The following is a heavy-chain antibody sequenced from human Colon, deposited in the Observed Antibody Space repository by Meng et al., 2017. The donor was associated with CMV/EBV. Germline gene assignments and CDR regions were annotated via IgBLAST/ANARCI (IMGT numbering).Heavy chain of an antibody. Sequence: SETLSLTCTVSGGSISSYYWSWIRQPPGKGLEWIGYIYYSGSTNYNPSLKSRVTMSVDTSKNQFSLKLSSVTAADTAVYYCARFTTNYAFDIWGQGTMVTVSS. CDR2: IYYSGST. CDR3: ARFTTNYAFDI. CDR1: GGSISSYY. J-gene: IGHJ3*02. V-gene: IGHV4-59*01. D-gene: IGHD3-22*01.